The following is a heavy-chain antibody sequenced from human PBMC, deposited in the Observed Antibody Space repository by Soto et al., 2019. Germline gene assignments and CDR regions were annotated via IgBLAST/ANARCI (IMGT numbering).Heavy chain of an antibody. CDR3: AKVSTSGSLYYFDY. CDR2: ISWDGGST. Sequence: GGSLRLSCAASGFTFDDYTMHWVRQAPGKGLEWVSLISWDGGSTYYADSVKGRFTISRDNSKNSLYLQMKSLRTEDTALYYCAKVSTSGSLYYFDYWGQGTLVTVSS. V-gene: IGHV3-43*01. J-gene: IGHJ4*02. D-gene: IGHD3-3*01. CDR1: GFTFDDYT.